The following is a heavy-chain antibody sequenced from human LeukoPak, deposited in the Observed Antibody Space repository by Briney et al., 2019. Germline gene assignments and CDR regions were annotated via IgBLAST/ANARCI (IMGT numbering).Heavy chain of an antibody. CDR3: ARDFLYYDYVWGSYRYQEDY. CDR1: GYTFTSYD. CDR2: MNPNSGNT. Sequence: GASVKVSCKASGYTFTSYDINWVRQATGQGLEWMGWMNPNSGNTGYAQKFQGRVTMTRNTSISTAYMELSSLRAEDTAVYYCARDFLYYDYVWGSYRYQEDYWGQGTLVTVSS. J-gene: IGHJ4*02. V-gene: IGHV1-8*01. D-gene: IGHD3-16*02.